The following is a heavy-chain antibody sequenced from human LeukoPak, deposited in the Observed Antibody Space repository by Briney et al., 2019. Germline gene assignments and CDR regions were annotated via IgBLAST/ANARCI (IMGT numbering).Heavy chain of an antibody. CDR3: ARYISSGLDY. CDR2: IYYSGST. J-gene: IGHJ4*02. V-gene: IGHV4-59*08. CDR1: GGSISSYY. Sequence: SETLSLTCTVSGGSISSYYWSWIRQPPGKGLEWIGYIYYSGSTNYNPSLKSRVTISVDTSKNQFSLKLSYVNAADTAVYYCARYISSGLDYWGQGTLVTVSS. D-gene: IGHD6-6*01.